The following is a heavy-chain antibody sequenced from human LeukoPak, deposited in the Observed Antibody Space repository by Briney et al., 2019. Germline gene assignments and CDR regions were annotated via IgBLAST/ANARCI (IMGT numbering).Heavy chain of an antibody. CDR2: ISYDGSNK. J-gene: IGHJ4*02. CDR3: ARAKLLLPDY. CDR1: GFTFSSYA. D-gene: IGHD1-26*01. Sequence: GGSLRLSCAASGFTFSSYAMHSVRQAPGKGLEWVAVISYDGSNKYYADSVKGRFTISRDNSKNTLYLQMNSLRAEDTAVYYCARAKLLLPDYWGQGTLVTVSS. V-gene: IGHV3-30*04.